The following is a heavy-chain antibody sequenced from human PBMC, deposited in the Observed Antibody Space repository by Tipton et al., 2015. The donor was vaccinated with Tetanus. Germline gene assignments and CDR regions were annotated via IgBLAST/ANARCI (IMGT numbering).Heavy chain of an antibody. CDR2: IYYSGST. V-gene: IGHV4-59*01. CDR1: GGSISSYY. D-gene: IGHD6-13*01. J-gene: IGHJ4*02. Sequence: TLSLTCTVSGGSISSYYWSWIRQPPGKGLEWIGYIYYSGSTNYNPSLKSRVTISVDTSKNQFSLKLSSVTAADTAVYYCARGGIPAAWGGLDYWGQGTLVTVSS. CDR3: ARGGIPAAWGGLDY.